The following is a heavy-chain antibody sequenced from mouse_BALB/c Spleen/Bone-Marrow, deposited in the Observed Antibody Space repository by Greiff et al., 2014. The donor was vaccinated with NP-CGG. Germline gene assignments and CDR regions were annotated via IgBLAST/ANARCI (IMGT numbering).Heavy chain of an antibody. CDR3: ESRGEYFDV. V-gene: IGHV1-31*01. Sequence: EVQLQQSGPELVKPGASVKISCKASGYLFTGYYMHWVKQSHGNSLDWIGYIYPYNGVSSYNQKFKGKATLTVDKSSSTAYVELRSLASDDSAVYYCESRGEYFDVWGAGTTVTVSS. J-gene: IGHJ1*01. CDR2: IYPYNGVS. CDR1: GYLFTGYY.